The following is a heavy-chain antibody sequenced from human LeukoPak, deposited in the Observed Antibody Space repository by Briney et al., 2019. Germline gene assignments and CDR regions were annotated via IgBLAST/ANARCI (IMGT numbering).Heavy chain of an antibody. J-gene: IGHJ6*02. CDR2: IYPGDSDT. V-gene: IGHV5-51*01. D-gene: IGHD6-13*01. CDR3: ARSISSSWYIPLYYGMDV. CDR1: GYSFTSYW. Sequence: GESLKISCKGSGYSFTSYWIGWVRQMPGKGLEWIGIIYPGDSDTSYSPSFQGQVTISADKSISTAYLQWSSLKASDTAMYYCARSISSSWYIPLYYGMDVWGQGTTVTVSS.